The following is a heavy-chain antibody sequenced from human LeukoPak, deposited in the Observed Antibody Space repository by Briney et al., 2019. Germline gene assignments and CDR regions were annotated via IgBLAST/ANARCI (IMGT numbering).Heavy chain of an antibody. CDR2: IYYGGST. Sequence: SETLSLTCTVSGGSISSSDYYWGWIRQPPGKGLEWIGSIYYGGSTYYNPSLKSRVTISVDTSMNQFSLKLSFVTTVDTAVYYCARALGYCSGGSCTRGYNWFDPWGQGTLVTVPS. J-gene: IGHJ5*02. CDR1: GGSISSSDYY. CDR3: ARALGYCSGGSCTRGYNWFDP. D-gene: IGHD2-15*01. V-gene: IGHV4-39*01.